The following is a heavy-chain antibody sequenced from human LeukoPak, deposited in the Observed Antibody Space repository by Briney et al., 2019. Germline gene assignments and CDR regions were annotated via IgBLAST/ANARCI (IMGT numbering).Heavy chain of an antibody. J-gene: IGHJ6*02. CDR3: ARDPVTFESRMDV. D-gene: IGHD3-16*01. V-gene: IGHV3-48*02. Sequence: PGGSLRLSCTTSGFTFSSYHMGWVRQAPGKGLEWVSTISGRGYSTHYADSVKGRFTISRDNAKNSLYLQMNSLRDEDTAVYYCARDPVTFESRMDVWGQGTTVTVSS. CDR2: ISGRGYST. CDR1: GFTFSSYH.